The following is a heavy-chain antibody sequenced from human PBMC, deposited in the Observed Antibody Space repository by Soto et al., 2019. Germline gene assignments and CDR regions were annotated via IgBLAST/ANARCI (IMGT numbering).Heavy chain of an antibody. CDR3: ARDMWSFGSGSYSVDY. J-gene: IGHJ4*02. Sequence: GASVKVSCKASGYKFNTYGITWVRQAPGQGLEWMGWISGNNGNTKYPQKFQGRVTMTTDTSTSAAYMELRSLRSDDTAVYYCARDMWSFGSGSYSVDYWGQGTPVT. D-gene: IGHD3-10*01. CDR2: ISGNNGNT. V-gene: IGHV1-18*01. CDR1: GYKFNTYG.